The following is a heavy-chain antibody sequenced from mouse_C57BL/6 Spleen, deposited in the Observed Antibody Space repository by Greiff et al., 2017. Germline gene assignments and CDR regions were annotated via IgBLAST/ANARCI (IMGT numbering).Heavy chain of an antibody. Sequence: QVQLKQPGAELVRPGSSVKLSCKASGYTFTSYWMDWVKQRPGQGLEWIGNIYPSDSETHYNQKFKDKATLTVDKSSSTAYMQLSSLTSEDSAVYYCARNYGSSYLAWFAYWGQGTLVTVSA. D-gene: IGHD1-1*01. CDR2: IYPSDSET. J-gene: IGHJ3*01. CDR1: GYTFTSYW. CDR3: ARNYGSSYLAWFAY. V-gene: IGHV1-61*01.